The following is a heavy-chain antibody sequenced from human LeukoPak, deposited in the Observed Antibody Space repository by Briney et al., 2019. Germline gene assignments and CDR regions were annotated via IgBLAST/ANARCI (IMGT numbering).Heavy chain of an antibody. V-gene: IGHV6-1*01. J-gene: IGHJ3*02. Sequence: SQTLSLTCAISGDSVSSKSTAWNWIRQSPSRGLEWLGRTYYRSKWYNDYAVSVKSRITINPDTSKNQFSLQLNSVTPEDTAVYYCARDVDTAMVVPSPAFDIWGQGTMVTVSS. CDR3: ARDVDTAMVVPSPAFDI. CDR1: GDSVSSKSTA. D-gene: IGHD5-18*01. CDR2: TYYRSKWYN.